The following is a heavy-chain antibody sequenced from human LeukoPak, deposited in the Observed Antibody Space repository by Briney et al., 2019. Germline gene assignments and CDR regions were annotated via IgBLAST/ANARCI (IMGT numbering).Heavy chain of an antibody. CDR3: ARDRADWGYYFDY. J-gene: IGHJ4*02. V-gene: IGHV3-33*01. CDR1: GFTFSSYG. CDR2: IWYDGSNK. D-gene: IGHD3-16*01. Sequence: GGSLRLSCAASGFTFSSYGMHWVRQAPGKGLEWVAVIWYDGSNKYYADSVKGRFTISRDNSKNTLYLQMNSLRAEDTAVYYCARDRADWGYYFDYWGQGTLVTVSS.